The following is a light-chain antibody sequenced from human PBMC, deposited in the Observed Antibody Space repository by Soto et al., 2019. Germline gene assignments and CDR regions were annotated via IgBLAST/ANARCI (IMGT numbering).Light chain of an antibody. CDR3: QQRYNWPVT. CDR2: DAS. CDR1: QSVSSY. J-gene: IGKJ2*01. Sequence: EIVLTQSPATLSLSPGGRATLSCRASQSVSSYLAWYQQKPGQAPRLLIYDASNRATGIPARFSGSGSGTDFTLTISSLEPEDFAVYYCQQRYNWPVTFGQGTKLDIK. V-gene: IGKV3-11*01.